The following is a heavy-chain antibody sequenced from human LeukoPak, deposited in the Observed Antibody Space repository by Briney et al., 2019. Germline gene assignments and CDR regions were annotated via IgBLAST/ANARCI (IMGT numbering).Heavy chain of an antibody. CDR1: GYTFTNYS. CDR2: INPNSGGT. Sequence: GASVKVSCKASGYTFTNYSISWVRQAPGQGLEWMGWINPNSGGTNYAQKFQGRVTMTRDTSISTAYTELSRLRSDDTAVYYCARDNSLGDTAWWFDPWGQGTLVTVSS. CDR3: ARDNSLGDTAWWFDP. J-gene: IGHJ5*02. V-gene: IGHV1-2*02. D-gene: IGHD1-26*01.